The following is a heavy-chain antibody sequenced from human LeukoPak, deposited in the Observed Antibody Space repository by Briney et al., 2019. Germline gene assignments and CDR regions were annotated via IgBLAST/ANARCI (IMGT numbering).Heavy chain of an antibody. CDR1: GASISTNNY. CDR2: IYYSGNT. D-gene: IGHD3-3*01. V-gene: IGHV4-39*01. J-gene: IGHJ4*02. Sequence: SETLSLTCTVSGASISTNNYWGWIRQPPGMGLDWVGSIYYSGNTYYNPSLKSRVTISVDTSKNQFSLKLSSVTAADTAVYYCARSRPYDFWSGFPDYWGQGTLVTVSS. CDR3: ARSRPYDFWSGFPDY.